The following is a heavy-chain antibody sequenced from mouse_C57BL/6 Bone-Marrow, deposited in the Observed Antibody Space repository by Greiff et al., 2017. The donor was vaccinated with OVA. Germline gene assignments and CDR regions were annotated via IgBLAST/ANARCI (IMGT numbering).Heavy chain of an antibody. J-gene: IGHJ3*01. Sequence: QVHVKQSGAELVRPGASVTLSCKASGYTFTDYEMHWVKQTPVHGLEWIGAIDPETGGTAYNQKFKGKAILTADKSSSTAYMELRSLTSEDSAVYYCTRCWGDYDGWFAYWGQGTLVTVSA. CDR1: GYTFTDYE. V-gene: IGHV1-15*01. CDR2: IDPETGGT. CDR3: TRCWGDYDGWFAY. D-gene: IGHD2-4*01.